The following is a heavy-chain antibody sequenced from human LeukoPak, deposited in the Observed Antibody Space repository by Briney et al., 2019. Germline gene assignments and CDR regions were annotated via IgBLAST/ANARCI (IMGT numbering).Heavy chain of an antibody. Sequence: SEILSLTCTVSGGSISSSSYYWGWIRQPPGKGLEWIGSIYYSGSTYYNPSLKSRVTISVDTSKNQFSLKLSSVTAADTAVYYCARHKGSSPRFDGFDIWGQGTMVTVSS. CDR1: GGSISSSSYY. J-gene: IGHJ3*02. D-gene: IGHD6-13*01. CDR3: ARHKGSSPRFDGFDI. CDR2: IYYSGST. V-gene: IGHV4-39*01.